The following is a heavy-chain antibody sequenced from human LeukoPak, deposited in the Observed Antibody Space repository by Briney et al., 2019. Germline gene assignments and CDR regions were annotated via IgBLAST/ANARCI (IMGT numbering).Heavy chain of an antibody. CDR1: GYSISSGYY. CDR3: ARGVSGYSSRYYYYYMDV. CDR2: IYTSGST. D-gene: IGHD5-18*01. J-gene: IGHJ6*03. V-gene: IGHV4-61*02. Sequence: PSETLSLTCAVSGYSISSGYYWSWIRQPAGKGLEWIGRIYTSGSTNYNPSLKSRVTISVDTSKNQFSLKLSSVTAADTAVYYCARGVSGYSSRYYYYYMDVWGKGTTVTVSS.